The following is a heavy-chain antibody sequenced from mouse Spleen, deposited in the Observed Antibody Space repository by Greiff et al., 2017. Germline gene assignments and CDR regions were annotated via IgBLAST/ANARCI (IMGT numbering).Heavy chain of an antibody. V-gene: IGHV1-26*01. CDR2: INPNNGGT. CDR1: GYTFTDYY. CDR3: AREKYGNYVSYAMDY. Sequence: VQLQQSGPELVKPGASVKISCKASGYTFTDYYMNWVKQSHGKSLEWIGDINPNNGGTSYNQKFKGKATLTVDKSSSTAYMELRSLTSEDSAVYYCAREKYGNYVSYAMDYWGQGTSVTVSS. J-gene: IGHJ4*01. D-gene: IGHD2-10*02.